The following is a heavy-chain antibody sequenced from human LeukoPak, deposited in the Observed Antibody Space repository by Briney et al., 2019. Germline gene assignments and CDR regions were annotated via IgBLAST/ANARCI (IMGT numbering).Heavy chain of an antibody. CDR3: AKDLYGYVSNWFDP. CDR1: GFTFSSYA. J-gene: IGHJ5*02. D-gene: IGHD5-12*01. Sequence: GGSLRLSCAASGFTFSSYAMSWVRQAPGKGLKWVSDISGSGGSTYYADSVKGRFTISRDNSKNTLYLQMNSLRAEDTAVYYCAKDLYGYVSNWFDPWGQGTLVTVSS. CDR2: ISGSGGST. V-gene: IGHV3-23*01.